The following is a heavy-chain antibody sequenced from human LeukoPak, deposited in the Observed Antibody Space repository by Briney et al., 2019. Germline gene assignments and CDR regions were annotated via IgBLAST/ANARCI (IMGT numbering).Heavy chain of an antibody. V-gene: IGHV1-2*02. Sequence: ASVKVSCKASGYTFTGYYMHWVRQAPGQGLEWMGWINPNSGGTNYAQKFQGRVTMTRDTSISTAYMELSRLRSDDTAVYYCARERIDTRAFDIWGQGTMVTVSP. D-gene: IGHD3-9*01. CDR3: ARERIDTRAFDI. J-gene: IGHJ3*02. CDR1: GYTFTGYY. CDR2: INPNSGGT.